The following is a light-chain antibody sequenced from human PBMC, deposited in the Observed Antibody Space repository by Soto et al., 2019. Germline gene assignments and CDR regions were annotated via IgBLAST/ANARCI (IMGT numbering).Light chain of an antibody. CDR2: DAS. V-gene: IGKV3-11*01. CDR3: QQRSDWPWT. CDR1: QSVSKNY. J-gene: IGKJ1*01. Sequence: EIVLTQSPGTLSLSPGERATLSGRASQSVSKNYLAWYQQKPGQAPRLLIYDASKRATGIPARFSGSGSGTDFTLTISSLEPEDFAVYYCQQRSDWPWTFGQGTKVDIK.